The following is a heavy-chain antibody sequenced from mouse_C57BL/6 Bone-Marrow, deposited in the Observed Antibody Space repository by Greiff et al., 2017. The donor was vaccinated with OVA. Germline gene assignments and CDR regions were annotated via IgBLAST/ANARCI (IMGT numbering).Heavy chain of an antibody. CDR2: ISDGGSYT. J-gene: IGHJ4*01. D-gene: IGHD1-1*01. CDR3: AREIYYGSSLYYYAMDY. CDR1: GFTFSSYA. Sequence: EVKLVESGGGLVKPGGSLKLSCAASGFTFSSYAMSWVRQTPEKRLEWVATISDGGSYTYYPDNVKGRFTISRDNAKNNLYLQMSHLKSEDTAMYYGAREIYYGSSLYYYAMDYWGQGTSVTVSS. V-gene: IGHV5-4*01.